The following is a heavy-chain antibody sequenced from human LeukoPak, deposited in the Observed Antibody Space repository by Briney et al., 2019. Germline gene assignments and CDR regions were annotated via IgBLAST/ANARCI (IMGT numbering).Heavy chain of an antibody. CDR2: INGDGSRT. Sequence: PGGSLRPSCAASGFTFSNYWMHWVRQAPGKGLDWVSNINGDGSRTYYADSVKGRSTISRDNAKNTLYLQMNSLRAEDTAVYYCARENSAPESWGQGTLVTVSS. D-gene: IGHD1-14*01. CDR1: GFTFSNYW. J-gene: IGHJ5*02. CDR3: ARENSAPES. V-gene: IGHV3-74*01.